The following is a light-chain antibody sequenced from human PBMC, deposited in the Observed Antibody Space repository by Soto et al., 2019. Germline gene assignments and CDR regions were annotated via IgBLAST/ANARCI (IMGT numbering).Light chain of an antibody. CDR3: QQYYSYPPIT. V-gene: IGKV1-8*01. Sequence: IHITHSPSTLSSSLVDRVTITCRASQGISSWLAWYQQKPGKAPKLLIYAASTLQSGVPSRFSGSGSGTDFTLTISCLQSEDFATYYCQQYYSYPPITFGQGTRLEIK. J-gene: IGKJ5*01. CDR1: QGISSW. CDR2: AAS.